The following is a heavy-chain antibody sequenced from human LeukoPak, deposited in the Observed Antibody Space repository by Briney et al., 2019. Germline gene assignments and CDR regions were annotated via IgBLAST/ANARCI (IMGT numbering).Heavy chain of an antibody. CDR1: GYTFTNYG. J-gene: IGHJ5*02. CDR2: ISTYNGHT. V-gene: IGHV1-18*01. Sequence: ASVKVSCKASGYTFTNYGINWVRQAPGQGLEWMGWISTYNGHTNYAQKLQGRVTMTTDTSTSTAYMELRSLRSDDTAVYYCARDHAAGWELPLNWFDPWGQGTLVTVSS. CDR3: ARDHAAGWELPLNWFDP. D-gene: IGHD4-23*01.